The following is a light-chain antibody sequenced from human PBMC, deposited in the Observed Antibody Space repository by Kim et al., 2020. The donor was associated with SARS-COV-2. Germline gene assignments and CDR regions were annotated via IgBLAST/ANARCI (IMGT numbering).Light chain of an antibody. CDR2: GAS. Sequence: EIALTQSPGTLSLSPGERATHSCRASQSVSSSYLAWYQQKPGQAPRLLIYGASSRATGIPDRFSGSGSGTDFTLTISRLEPEDFAVYYCQQYGSSPYTFGQGTKLEI. V-gene: IGKV3-20*01. CDR3: QQYGSSPYT. CDR1: QSVSSSY. J-gene: IGKJ2*01.